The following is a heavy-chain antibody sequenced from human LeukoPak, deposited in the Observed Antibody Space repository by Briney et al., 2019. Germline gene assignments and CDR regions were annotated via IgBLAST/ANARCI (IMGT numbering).Heavy chain of an antibody. V-gene: IGHV3-23*01. CDR2: FGGGGGPT. Sequence: GGSLRLSCVASGFTFSSYGMSWIRQAPGKGLEWVSGFGGGGGPTYYADSVKGRFTISRDNSKNTLYLQMNSLRADDTAVYYCAKDRRQLANFDYWGQGTLVTVSS. J-gene: IGHJ4*02. D-gene: IGHD6-13*01. CDR3: AKDRRQLANFDY. CDR1: GFTFSSYG.